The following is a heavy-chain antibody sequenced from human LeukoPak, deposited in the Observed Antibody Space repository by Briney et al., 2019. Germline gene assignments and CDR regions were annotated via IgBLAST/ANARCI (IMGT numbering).Heavy chain of an antibody. J-gene: IGHJ3*02. CDR2: ISGSGGTT. CDR3: AKGRTIFDAFDI. D-gene: IGHD3-3*01. Sequence: GGSLRLSCAASGFTFSSYAMSWVRQAPGKGLEWVSAISGSGGTTYYADSVKGRFTFSRDNSKNTLYLQMNSLRAEDTAVYYCAKGRTIFDAFDIWGQGTMVTVSS. CDR1: GFTFSSYA. V-gene: IGHV3-23*01.